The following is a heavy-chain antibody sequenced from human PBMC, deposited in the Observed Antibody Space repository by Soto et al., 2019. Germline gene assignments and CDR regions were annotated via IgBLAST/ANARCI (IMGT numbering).Heavy chain of an antibody. Sequence: SLRLSCSFSGCTSGDYGLSCVRQASGKGTDWVAFTTTPAYGGTTEYDASVSGISITSRYGSKSVAYLPVNSLQTDATAIYCCSRDGDYYDLDVWGRGTTVKVYS. J-gene: IGHJ6*02. CDR2: TTTPAYGGTT. V-gene: IGHV3-49*04. D-gene: IGHD3-3*01. CDR3: SRDGDYYDLDV. CDR1: GCTSGDYG.